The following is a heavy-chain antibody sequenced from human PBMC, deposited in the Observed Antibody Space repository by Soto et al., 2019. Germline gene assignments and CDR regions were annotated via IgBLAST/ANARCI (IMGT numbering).Heavy chain of an antibody. V-gene: IGHV3-23*01. CDR2: VSGSGGNT. CDR1: GFTFRNYA. J-gene: IGHJ4*02. CDR3: AKVPASLFIFDY. Sequence: PGGSLRLSCAASGFTFRNYAMNWVRQAPGKGLEWVSGVSGSGGNTFYADSVKGRFTISRDNSKNTLYLQMNSLRAEDTAVYYCAKVPASLFIFDYWGQGTLVIVSS. D-gene: IGHD2-2*01.